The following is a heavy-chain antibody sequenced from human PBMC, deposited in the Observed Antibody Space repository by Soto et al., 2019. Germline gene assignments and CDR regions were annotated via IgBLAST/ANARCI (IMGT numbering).Heavy chain of an antibody. Sequence: GASVKVSCKASGYTFTSYGISWVRQAPGQGLEWMGWISAYNGNTNYAQKLQGRVTMTTDTSTSTAYMELRSLRSDDTAVYYCARDGLRSSTSCYSDYWGQGTLVTVSS. CDR2: ISAYNGNT. CDR1: GYTFTSYG. V-gene: IGHV1-18*01. D-gene: IGHD2-2*02. J-gene: IGHJ4*02. CDR3: ARDGLRSSTSCYSDY.